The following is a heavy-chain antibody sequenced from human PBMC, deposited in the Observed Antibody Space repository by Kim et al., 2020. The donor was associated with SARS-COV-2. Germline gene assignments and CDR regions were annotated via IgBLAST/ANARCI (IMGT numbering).Heavy chain of an antibody. J-gene: IGHJ5*02. V-gene: IGHV4-31*02. Sequence: QSLKSRVTISVDTSKNHVSLKLSSVTAADTAVYYCARGGMSSGWYGWFDPWGQGTLVTVSS. D-gene: IGHD6-19*01. CDR3: ARGGMSSGWYGWFDP.